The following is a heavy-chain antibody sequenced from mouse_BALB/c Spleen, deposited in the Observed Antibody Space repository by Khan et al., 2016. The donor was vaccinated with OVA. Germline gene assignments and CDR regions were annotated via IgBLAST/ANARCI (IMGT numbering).Heavy chain of an antibody. V-gene: IGHV1S136*01. CDR1: GYTFTTYI. Sequence: VQLKQSGPELVKPGASVKMSCKASGYTFTTYIIHWVKQKPGQGLEWIGYINPYNDGSKYNERFKGQATLTSDKSSSTAYMELTSLTSEDSAVYYGAREDVRYWYFDVWGAGTTVTVSS. CDR3: AREDVRYWYFDV. J-gene: IGHJ1*01. CDR2: INPYNDGS.